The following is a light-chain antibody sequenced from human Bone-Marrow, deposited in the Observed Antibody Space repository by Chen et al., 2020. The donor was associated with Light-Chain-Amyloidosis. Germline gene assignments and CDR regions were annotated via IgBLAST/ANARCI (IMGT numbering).Light chain of an antibody. CDR1: QAIGNF. J-gene: IGKJ4*01. CDR3: QTYNTAPHLT. CDR2: AAS. Sequence: DLQMTQSPSSLSVSVGDRVTLTCRASQAIGNFLAWYQQRPGKVPEILIYAASTLQPGVPSRFSGSGSGTLFTLTITSLQPEDVATYYCQTYNTAPHLTFGGGTKVEIK. V-gene: IGKV1-27*01.